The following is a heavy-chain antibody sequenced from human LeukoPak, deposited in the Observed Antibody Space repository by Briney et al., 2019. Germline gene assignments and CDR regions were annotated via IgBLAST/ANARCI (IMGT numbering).Heavy chain of an antibody. CDR2: INPNSGGT. CDR1: GYTFTGYY. V-gene: IGHV1-2*02. J-gene: IGHJ6*02. D-gene: IGHD5-12*01. Sequence: ASVKVSCKASGYTFTGYYMHWVRQAPGQGLEWMGWINPNSGGTNYAQKFRGRVTMTRDTSISTAYMELSRLRSDDTAVYYCARGGYPRSLYYYYGMDVWGQGTTVTVSS. CDR3: ARGGYPRSLYYYYGMDV.